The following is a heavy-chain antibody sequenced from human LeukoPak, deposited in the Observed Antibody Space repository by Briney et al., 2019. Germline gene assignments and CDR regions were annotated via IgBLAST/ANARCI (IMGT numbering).Heavy chain of an antibody. CDR1: GFTFSSYA. CDR3: AKTLVYYYGMDV. CDR2: ISGSGGST. V-gene: IGHV3-23*01. D-gene: IGHD6-6*01. Sequence: GGSLRLSCAASGFTFSSYAMSWVRQAPGKGLEWVSAISGSGGSTYYADSVKGRFTISRDNSKNTLYLQMNSLRAEDTAVCYCAKTLVYYYGMDVWGKGTTVTVSS. J-gene: IGHJ6*04.